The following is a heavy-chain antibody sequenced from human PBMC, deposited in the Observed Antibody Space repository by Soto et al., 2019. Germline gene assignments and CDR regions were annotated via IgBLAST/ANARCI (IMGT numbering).Heavy chain of an antibody. CDR2: IIPIFGTA. Sequence: QVQLVQSGAEVKKPGSSVKVSCKASGGTFSSYAISWVRQAPGQGLEWMGGIIPIFGTANYAQKLQGRVTSPAEESTSTAYMELSSLRDEDTAVYYWARTHHMTTVTQYYYYGMDVWGQGTTVTVSS. V-gene: IGHV1-69*01. CDR1: GGTFSSYA. J-gene: IGHJ6*02. CDR3: ARTHHMTTVTQYYYYGMDV. D-gene: IGHD4-4*01.